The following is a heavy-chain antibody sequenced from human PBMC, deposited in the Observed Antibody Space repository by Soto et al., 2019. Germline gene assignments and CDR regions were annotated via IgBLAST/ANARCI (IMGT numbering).Heavy chain of an antibody. CDR1: GFALNTYGVG. CDR2: IYWDDDK. D-gene: IGHD3-16*01. CDR3: ARALGSWGVYYFDY. Sequence: QITLKESGPTLVKPTQTLTLTCTVSGFALNTYGVGIGGIRQPPGKALEWLALIYWDDDKRYSPSLKSRLTITKDTSKNQVVLTMTNMDPVDSVTYYCARALGSWGVYYFDYWGQGTLVTVSS. J-gene: IGHJ4*02. V-gene: IGHV2-5*02.